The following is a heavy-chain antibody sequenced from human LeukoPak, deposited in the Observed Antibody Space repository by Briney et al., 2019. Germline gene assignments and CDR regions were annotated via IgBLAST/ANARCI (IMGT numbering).Heavy chain of an antibody. Sequence: GGSLRVSRTGSGFPFGDYAISGGRQAPGEGLGWGSAIIGSGGTTYYADPVQGRFSISRDNPKNTLYMQMNSLRAGDTAVYSCAKDRLGAILYFDYWGQGTLVTVSS. CDR2: IIGSGGTT. J-gene: IGHJ4*02. D-gene: IGHD1-26*01. CDR1: GFPFGDYA. CDR3: AKDRLGAILYFDY. V-gene: IGHV3-23*01.